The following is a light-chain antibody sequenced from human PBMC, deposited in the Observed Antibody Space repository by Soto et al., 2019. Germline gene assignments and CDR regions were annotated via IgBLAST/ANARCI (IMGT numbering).Light chain of an antibody. CDR2: DAS. CDR3: QQYGRSPGLFT. V-gene: IGKV3-20*01. J-gene: IGKJ3*01. CDR1: QSVSNTY. Sequence: EIVLTQSPGTLSLSPGERATLSCRASQSVSNTYLAWYQQKPGQAPRLLIYDASSRATGIPDGFSGSGSGTDFTLTISRLEPEDFAVYYCQQYGRSPGLFTFGPGTKVDIK.